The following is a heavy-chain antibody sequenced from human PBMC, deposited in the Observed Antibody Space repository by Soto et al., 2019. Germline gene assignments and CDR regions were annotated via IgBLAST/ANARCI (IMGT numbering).Heavy chain of an antibody. CDR3: ARGGGFGVQHSHAFDI. Sequence: EVQLVESGGGLVQAGGSLRLSCAASGFTFSGYGMHWVRQAAGESLEWVSVIGTSGHAFYAGSVKGRFTITREDAKNSVYLQMNSLRDGDTAVYYCARGGGFGVQHSHAFDIWGQGTMVTVSS. CDR1: GFTFSGYG. J-gene: IGHJ3*02. V-gene: IGHV3-13*01. CDR2: IGTSGHA. D-gene: IGHD3-10*01.